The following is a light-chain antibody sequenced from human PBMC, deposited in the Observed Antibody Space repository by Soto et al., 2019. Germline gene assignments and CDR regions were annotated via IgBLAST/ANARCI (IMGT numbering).Light chain of an antibody. CDR2: AAS. J-gene: IGKJ1*01. V-gene: IGKV1-9*01. Sequence: DIQLTQSPSFLSASAGDRVTITCRASQGISSYLAWYQQKPGKAPKLLIYAASTLQSGVPSRFSGSGSGTEFTLTISSLQPEDFATYYCQQLNTYPETFGQGTKVDI. CDR1: QGISSY. CDR3: QQLNTYPET.